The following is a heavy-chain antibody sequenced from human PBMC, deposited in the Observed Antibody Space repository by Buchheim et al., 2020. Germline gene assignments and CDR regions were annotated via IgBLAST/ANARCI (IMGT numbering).Heavy chain of an antibody. CDR3: ARVGSGGSY. Sequence: QVQLVESGGGVVQPGRSLRLSCAASGFTFSSYAMHWVRQAPGKGLEWVAVISYDGSNKYYADSVKGRFTISRDNSKNTLSLQMNSLGAEDTAVYYCARVGSGGSYWGQGTL. J-gene: IGHJ4*02. D-gene: IGHD2-15*01. CDR2: ISYDGSNK. CDR1: GFTFSSYA. V-gene: IGHV3-30-3*01.